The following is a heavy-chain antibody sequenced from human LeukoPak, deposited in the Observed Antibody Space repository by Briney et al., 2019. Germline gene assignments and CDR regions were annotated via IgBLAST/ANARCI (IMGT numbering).Heavy chain of an antibody. J-gene: IGHJ6*04. CDR2: IYHSGST. CDR3: ARAIPTSGGYDGDYYYGMDV. D-gene: IGHD5-12*01. V-gene: IGHV4-4*02. Sequence: SETLSLTCAVSGGSISSSNWWSWVRQPPGKGLEWIGEIYHSGSTNYNPSLKSRVTISVDKSKNQFSLKLSSVTAADTAVYYCARAIPTSGGYDGDYYYGMDVWGKGTTVTVSS. CDR1: GGSISSSNW.